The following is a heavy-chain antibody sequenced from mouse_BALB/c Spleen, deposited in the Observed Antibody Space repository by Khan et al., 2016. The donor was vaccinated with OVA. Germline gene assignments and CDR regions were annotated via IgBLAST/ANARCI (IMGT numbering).Heavy chain of an antibody. CDR3: ARGCYGDPLAY. J-gene: IGHJ3*01. D-gene: IGHD2-13*01. Sequence: EVQLQESGGGLVKPGGSLKLSCAASGFTFSDYYMYWVRQTPEKRLEWVATISDGGSYIYYPDSVKGRFTISRDDVKNNLFLQMSSLKSEDTAIYYCARGCYGDPLAYWGQGTLVTVSA. V-gene: IGHV5-4*02. CDR2: ISDGGSYI. CDR1: GFTFSDYY.